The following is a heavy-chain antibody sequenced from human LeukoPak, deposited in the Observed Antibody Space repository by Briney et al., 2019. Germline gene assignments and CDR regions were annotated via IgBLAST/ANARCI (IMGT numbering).Heavy chain of an antibody. D-gene: IGHD2-2*02. J-gene: IGHJ6*02. CDR2: MNPNSGNT. Sequence: ASVKVSCKASGYTFTSYDINWVRQATGQGLEWMGWMNPNSGNTGYAQKFQGRVTMTRNTSISTAYMELSSLRSEDTAVYYCARGGGWSRTSCYTRVGYYYYYGMDVWGQGTTVTVSS. CDR3: ARGGGWSRTSCYTRVGYYYYYGMDV. V-gene: IGHV1-8*01. CDR1: GYTFTSYD.